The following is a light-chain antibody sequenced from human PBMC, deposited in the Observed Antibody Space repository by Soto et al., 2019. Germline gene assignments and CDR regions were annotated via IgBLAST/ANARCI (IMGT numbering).Light chain of an antibody. Sequence: EIVLAQSPATLYLSPGERVTLSCRATQTIGNKLAWYLQRPGQAPRLLMYGASTRATDIPARFSVSGSGTEFTLTVTGLKYEDFAVYYCQQYNGWTWTFCLGTKVDIK. V-gene: IGKV3-15*01. CDR3: QQYNGWTWT. CDR2: GAS. J-gene: IGKJ1*01. CDR1: QTIGNK.